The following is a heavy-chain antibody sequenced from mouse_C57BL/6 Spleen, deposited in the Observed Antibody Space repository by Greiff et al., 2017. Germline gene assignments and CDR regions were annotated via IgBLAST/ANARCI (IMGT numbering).Heavy chain of an antibody. D-gene: IGHD1-1*01. CDR3: ARVYGSFFDY. J-gene: IGHJ2*01. CDR2: IYPGSGST. V-gene: IGHV1-55*01. CDR1: GYTFTSYW. Sequence: VQLVESGAELVKPGASVKMSCKASGYTFTSYWITWVKQRPGQGLEWIGDIYPGSGSTNYNEKFKSKATLTVDTSSSTAYMQLSSLTSEDSAVYYCARVYGSFFDYWGQGTTLTVSS.